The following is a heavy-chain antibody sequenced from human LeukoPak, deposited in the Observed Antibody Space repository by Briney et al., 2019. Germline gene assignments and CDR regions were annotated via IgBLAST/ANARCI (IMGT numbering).Heavy chain of an antibody. Sequence: SETLSLTCTVSGGSISSYHWSWIRQPPGKGLEWIGYIYTSGSTNYNPSLKSRVTISVDTSKNQFSLKLSSVTAADTAVYYCARQYCSSTSCYFDYWGQGTLVTVSS. CDR2: IYTSGST. J-gene: IGHJ4*02. D-gene: IGHD2-2*01. CDR1: GGSISSYH. CDR3: ARQYCSSTSCYFDY. V-gene: IGHV4-4*09.